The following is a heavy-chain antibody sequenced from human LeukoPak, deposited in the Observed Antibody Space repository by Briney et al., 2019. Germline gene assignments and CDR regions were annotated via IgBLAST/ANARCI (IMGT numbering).Heavy chain of an antibody. D-gene: IGHD3-22*01. CDR1: GGSISSYY. J-gene: IGHJ4*02. CDR2: IYYSRST. Sequence: SSETLSLTCTVSGGSISSYYWSWIRQPPGKGLEWIGYIYYSRSTNYNPSLESRVTISVDTSKNQFSLKLSSVTAADTAVYYCAINTSGYYPGDFDYWGQGTLVTVSS. CDR3: AINTSGYYPGDFDY. V-gene: IGHV4-59*01.